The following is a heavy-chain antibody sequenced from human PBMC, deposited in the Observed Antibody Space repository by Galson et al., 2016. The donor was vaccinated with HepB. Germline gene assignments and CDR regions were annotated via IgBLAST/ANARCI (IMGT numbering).Heavy chain of an antibody. V-gene: IGHV4-31*03. J-gene: IGHJ2*01. D-gene: IGHD4-17*01. Sequence: TLSLTCTVSGGSISSDDYYWSWIRQHPGKGLEWIGYISYSGSTYHNPSLKSRATISVDTSKNQLSLKQSSVTAADTAVYYCARDNYGDFLTTNWYFDLWGRGTLVAVSA. CDR1: GGSISSDDYY. CDR3: ARDNYGDFLTTNWYFDL. CDR2: ISYSGST.